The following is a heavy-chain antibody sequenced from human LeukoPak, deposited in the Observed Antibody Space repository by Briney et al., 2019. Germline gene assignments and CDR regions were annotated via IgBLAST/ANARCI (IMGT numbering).Heavy chain of an antibody. CDR2: IYPGDSDT. CDR3: ARSEGSGWGLLGLDY. D-gene: IGHD6-19*01. V-gene: IGHV5-51*01. J-gene: IGHJ4*02. Sequence: GESLKISCKGSGYSFTSYWIGWVRQMPGKGLEWMGIIYPGDSDTRYSPSFQGQVTISADKSISTAYLQWSSLKASDTAMYYCARSEGSGWGLLGLDYWGQGTLVTVSS. CDR1: GYSFTSYW.